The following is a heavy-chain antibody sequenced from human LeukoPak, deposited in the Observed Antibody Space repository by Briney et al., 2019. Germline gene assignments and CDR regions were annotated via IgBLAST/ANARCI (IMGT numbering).Heavy chain of an antibody. D-gene: IGHD3-10*01. CDR2: IYYSGST. CDR3: ARARAYGSGSYYKETYYMDV. Sequence: SETLSLTCTVSGGSISSSSYYWGWIRQPPGKGLEWIGSIYYSGSTYYNPSLKSRVTISVDTSKNQFSLKLSSVTAADTAVYYCARARAYGSGSYYKETYYMDVWGKGTTVTVSS. CDR1: GGSISSSSYY. J-gene: IGHJ6*03. V-gene: IGHV4-39*07.